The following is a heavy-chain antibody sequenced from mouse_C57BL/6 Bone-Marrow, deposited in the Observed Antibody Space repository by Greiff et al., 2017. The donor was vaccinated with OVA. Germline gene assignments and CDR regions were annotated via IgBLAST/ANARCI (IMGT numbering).Heavy chain of an antibody. CDR2: IYPGSGNT. CDR3: ARSNWDDY. D-gene: IGHD4-1*02. V-gene: IGHV1-66*01. CDR1: GYSFTSYY. J-gene: IGHJ2*01. Sequence: QVHVKQSGPELVKPGASVKISCKASGYSFTSYYIHWVKQRPGQGLEWIGWIYPGSGNTKYNEKFKGKATLTADTSSSTAYMQLSSLTSEDSAVYYCARSNWDDYWGQGTTLTVSS.